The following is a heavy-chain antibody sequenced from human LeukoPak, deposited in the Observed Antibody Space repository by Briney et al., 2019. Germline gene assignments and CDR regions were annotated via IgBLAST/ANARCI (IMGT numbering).Heavy chain of an antibody. J-gene: IGHJ4*02. V-gene: IGHV3-11*04. D-gene: IGHD6-19*01. CDR3: ARGWYNSGYYCDY. CDR1: GFTVSSNY. CDR2: ISSSGSTI. Sequence: GGSLRLSCAASGFTVSSNYISWVRQAPGKGLEWVSYISSSGSTIYYADSVKGRFTISRDNAKSSLYLQMNSLRAEDTAVYYCARGWYNSGYYCDYWGQGTLVTVSS.